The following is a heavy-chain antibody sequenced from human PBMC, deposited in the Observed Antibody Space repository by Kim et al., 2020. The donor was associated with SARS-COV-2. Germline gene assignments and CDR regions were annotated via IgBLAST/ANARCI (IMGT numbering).Heavy chain of an antibody. CDR1: GGSFSGYY. CDR2: INHSGST. D-gene: IGHD6-19*01. Sequence: SETLSLTCAVYGGSFSGYYWSWIRQPPGKGLEWIGEINHSGSTNYNPSLKSRVTISVDTSKNQFSLKLSSVTAADTAVYYCARFKKPIAVAGIDYWGQGTLVTVSS. V-gene: IGHV4-34*01. J-gene: IGHJ4*02. CDR3: ARFKKPIAVAGIDY.